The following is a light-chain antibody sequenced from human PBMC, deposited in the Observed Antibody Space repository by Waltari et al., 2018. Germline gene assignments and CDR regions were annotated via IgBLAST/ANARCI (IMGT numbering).Light chain of an antibody. CDR3: SSYTSSSTPVV. CDR1: SSDVGGYNY. V-gene: IGLV2-14*01. Sequence: QSALTQPASVSGSPGQSITISCTGTSSDVGGYNYVSWYQQHPGKAPKLMIYEVGNRPSGVSNRFSGSKSGNKASLTISGLQAEDEADYYCSSYTSSSTPVVFGGGTKLTVL. CDR2: EVG. J-gene: IGLJ2*01.